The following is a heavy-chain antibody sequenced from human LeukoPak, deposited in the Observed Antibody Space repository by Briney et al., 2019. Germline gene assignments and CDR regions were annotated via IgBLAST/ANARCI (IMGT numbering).Heavy chain of an antibody. CDR3: ARHSAYATPFDY. J-gene: IGHJ4*02. Sequence: SETLSLTCAVYGGSFSGYYWSWIRQPPGKGLEWIGEINHSGSTTYNPSLKSRVTISVDTSKNQFSLKLSSVTAADTAVYYCARHSAYATPFDYWGQGTLVTVSS. CDR1: GGSFSGYY. CDR2: INHSGST. V-gene: IGHV4-34*01. D-gene: IGHD3-10*01.